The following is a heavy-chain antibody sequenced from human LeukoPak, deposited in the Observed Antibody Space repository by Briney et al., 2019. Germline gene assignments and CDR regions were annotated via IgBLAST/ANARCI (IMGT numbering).Heavy chain of an antibody. CDR1: GYTLTELS. J-gene: IGHJ2*01. CDR3: ATVGSSSSWYWYFDL. D-gene: IGHD6-13*01. V-gene: IGHV1-24*01. CDR2: FDPEDGET. Sequence: GASVKVSCKVSGYTLTELSMHWVRQAPGKGLEWMGGFDPEDGETIYAQKFQGRVTMTEDTSTDTAYMELSSLRSEDTAVYYCATVGSSSSWYWYFDLWGRGTLVTVSS.